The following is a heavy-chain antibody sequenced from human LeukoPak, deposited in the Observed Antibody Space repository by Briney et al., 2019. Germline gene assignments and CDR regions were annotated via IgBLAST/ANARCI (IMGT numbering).Heavy chain of an antibody. Sequence: GGSLRLSCAASGFTFDDYAMHWVRQAPGKGLEWVSGISWNSGSIGYGDSVKGRFTISRDNAKKSLYLQMNSLRAEDTALYYCAKATVTISPLALDYGMDVWGQGTTVTVSS. V-gene: IGHV3-9*01. CDR3: AKATVTISPLALDYGMDV. D-gene: IGHD4-17*01. CDR2: ISWNSGSI. CDR1: GFTFDDYA. J-gene: IGHJ6*02.